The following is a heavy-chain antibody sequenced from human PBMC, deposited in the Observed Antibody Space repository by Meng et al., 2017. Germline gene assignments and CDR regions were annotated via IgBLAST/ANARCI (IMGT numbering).Heavy chain of an antibody. CDR2: IWYDGSNK. D-gene: IGHD6-13*01. Sequence: GESLKISCAASGFTFSSYGMHWVRQAPGKGLEWVAVIWYDGSNKYYADSVKGRFIISRDNSKNTLYLQMNSLRAEDTAVYYCARDPPAAGTCWGQGTLVTVSS. CDR1: GFTFSSYG. J-gene: IGHJ4*02. CDR3: ARDPPAAGTC. V-gene: IGHV3-33*01.